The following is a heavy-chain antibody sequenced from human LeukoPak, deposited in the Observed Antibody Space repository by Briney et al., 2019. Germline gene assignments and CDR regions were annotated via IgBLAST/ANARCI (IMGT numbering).Heavy chain of an antibody. D-gene: IGHD3-22*01. J-gene: IGHJ4*02. V-gene: IGHV1-18*04. CDR2: ISAYNGNT. CDR3: ARGEAQVVPIDY. CDR1: GYTFTGYY. Sequence: GASVKVSCKASGYTFTGYYMHWVRQAPGQGLEWMGWISAYNGNTNYAQKLQGRVTMTTDTSTSTAYMELRSLRSDDTAVYYCARGEAQVVPIDYWGQGTLVTVSS.